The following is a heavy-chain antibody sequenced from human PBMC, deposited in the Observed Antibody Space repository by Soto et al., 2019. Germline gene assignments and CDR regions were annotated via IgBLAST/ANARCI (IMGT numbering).Heavy chain of an antibody. V-gene: IGHV4-39*01. D-gene: IGHD6-13*01. J-gene: IGHJ6*02. CDR3: ARLKGIAAAGPSPYYYYGMDV. Sequence: SETLSLTCTVSGGSISSSSYYWGWIRQPPGKGLEWIGSIYYSGSTYYNPSLKSRVTISVDTSKNQFSLKLSSVTAADTAVYYCARLKGIAAAGPSPYYYYGMDVWGQGTTVTVSS. CDR2: IYYSGST. CDR1: GGSISSSSYY.